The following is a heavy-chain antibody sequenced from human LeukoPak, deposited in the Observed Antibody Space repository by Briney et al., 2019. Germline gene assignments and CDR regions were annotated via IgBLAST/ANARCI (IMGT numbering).Heavy chain of an antibody. CDR2: IFLSGST. D-gene: IGHD5-18*01. V-gene: IGHV4-61*01. CDR1: DGSISSSISPYS. CDR3: ARGLDVDTAMANNIAVAGYFDY. J-gene: IGHJ4*02. Sequence: SETLSLTCTVSDGSISSSISPYSWSWIRQPPGKGLEWIAYIFLSGSTNYNPSLKSRVTISLDTSQSQFSLRLSSVADADTAVYYCARGLDVDTAMANNIAVAGYFDYWGQGTLVTVSS.